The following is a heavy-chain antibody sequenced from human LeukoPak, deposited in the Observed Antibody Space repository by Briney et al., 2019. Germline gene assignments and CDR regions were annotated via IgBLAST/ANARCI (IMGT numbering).Heavy chain of an antibody. CDR1: GGSMTSDDYY. Sequence: SESLSLTCTVSGGSMTSDDYYWSWIRQPPGKGLEWIGYIYHNGGTYYNPSLKGRVTFSVDTSKKQFSLKLSSVAAADTAVYYCARGHDYGAYYFDSWGQGTLVTVSS. CDR2: IYHNGGT. J-gene: IGHJ4*02. D-gene: IGHD4-17*01. V-gene: IGHV4-30-4*01. CDR3: ARGHDYGAYYFDS.